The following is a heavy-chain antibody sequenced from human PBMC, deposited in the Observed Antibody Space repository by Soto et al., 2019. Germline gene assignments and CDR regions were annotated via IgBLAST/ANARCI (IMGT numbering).Heavy chain of an antibody. CDR3: VRSWGVYCSSTRCYSPWLDP. CDR2: ISSSGSPI. J-gene: IGHJ5*02. Sequence: GGSLRLSCVASGFTFSSHEMNWVRQAPGKGLEWVSYISSSGSPIDYADSVRGRFTISRDNAKNSVILQMNSLRVEDTAVYYCVRSWGVYCSSTRCYSPWLDPWGQGTLVTVSS. V-gene: IGHV3-48*03. D-gene: IGHD2-2*02. CDR1: GFTFSSHE.